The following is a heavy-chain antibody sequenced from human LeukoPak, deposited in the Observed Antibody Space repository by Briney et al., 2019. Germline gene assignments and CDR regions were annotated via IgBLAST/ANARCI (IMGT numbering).Heavy chain of an antibody. D-gene: IGHD1-26*01. V-gene: IGHV4-34*01. Sequence: SETLPLTCAVHGESFSGYYWTWIRQPPGKGLEWIGEIHYRGTTNYNPSFKSRVTVSADASRNQFSLNLTSVTAADTAIYYCATLIVGTTYFDYWGQGSLVTVSS. CDR1: GESFSGYY. CDR3: ATLIVGTTYFDY. CDR2: IHYRGTT. J-gene: IGHJ4*02.